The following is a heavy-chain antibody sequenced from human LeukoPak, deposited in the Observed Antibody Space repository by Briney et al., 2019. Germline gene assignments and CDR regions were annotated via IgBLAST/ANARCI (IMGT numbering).Heavy chain of an antibody. V-gene: IGHV3-30*18. J-gene: IGHJ3*02. CDR1: GFTFSSYG. D-gene: IGHD1-1*01. CDR3: AKIRSVGTGDAFDI. Sequence: GVSLRLSGAASGFTFSSYGMHWVRQTPDKGLEWVAIVSFDGSNKYYADSVKGRFSISRDNSKNTLYLQMNSLRAEDTSMYYCAKIRSVGTGDAFDIWGQGTMVTVSS. CDR2: VSFDGSNK.